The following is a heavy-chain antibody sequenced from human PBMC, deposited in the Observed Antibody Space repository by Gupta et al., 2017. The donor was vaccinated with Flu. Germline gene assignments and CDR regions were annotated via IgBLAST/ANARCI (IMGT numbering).Heavy chain of an antibody. CDR1: GLSFRVYS. V-gene: IGHV3-64*07. CDR2: ISGNGANT. Sequence: VQLVVSVGGLVQPGGSLRLSCAPSGLSFRVYSHWVLQAPGKGLEDVSSISGNGANTYYADSVKGRFTISRDNSENTLYLQMGSLRAEDTAVYYCVRQYCNIATCYTGAFDVWGQGITVTVSS. J-gene: IGHJ3*01. CDR3: VRQYCNIATCYTGAFDV. D-gene: IGHD2-2*01.